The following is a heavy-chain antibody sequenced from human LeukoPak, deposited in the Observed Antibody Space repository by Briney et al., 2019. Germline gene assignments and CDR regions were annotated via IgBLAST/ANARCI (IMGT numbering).Heavy chain of an antibody. CDR1: GFTFRNYA. V-gene: IGHV3-23*01. Sequence: GGSLRLSCAASGFTFRNYAMSWVRQAPGKGPEWVSAISGSGNSVNYADSVRGRFTISRDDSKNTLYLQMNSLRAEDTAVDYCAKEGGRSYVARYYLDYWGQGTLVTVSS. CDR3: AKEGGRSYVARYYLDY. J-gene: IGHJ4*02. CDR2: ISGSGNSV. D-gene: IGHD1-26*01.